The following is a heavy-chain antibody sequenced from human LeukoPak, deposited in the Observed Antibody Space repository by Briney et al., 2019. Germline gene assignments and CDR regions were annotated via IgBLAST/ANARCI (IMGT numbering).Heavy chain of an antibody. V-gene: IGHV4-31*03. CDR1: VGSISSGGYY. CDR2: IYYSGST. J-gene: IGHJ4*02. CDR3: ARGAMVRGVIIDGDDY. Sequence: PSETLSLTCTVSVGSISSGGYYWSWIRQHPGKGLEWIGYIYYSGSTYYNPSLKSRVTISVDTSKNQFSLKLSSVTAADTAVYYCARGAMVRGVIIDGDDYWGQGTLVTVSS. D-gene: IGHD3-10*01.